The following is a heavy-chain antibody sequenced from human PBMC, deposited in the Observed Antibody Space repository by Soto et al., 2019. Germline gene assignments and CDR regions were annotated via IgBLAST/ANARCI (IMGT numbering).Heavy chain of an antibody. D-gene: IGHD1-1*01. CDR2: IYYSGIT. CDR3: ARPLTPLRGTDAFDI. Sequence: QVQLQESGPGLVRPSQTLSLTCTVSGGSISGGDYYWSWIRQPPGKGLEWIGVIYYSGITYYNPSLESRVFISVDTSKNQFSLKLNSVTAADTAVYYCARPLTPLRGTDAFDIWGQGTMVTVSS. J-gene: IGHJ3*02. V-gene: IGHV4-30-4*08. CDR1: GGSISGGDYY.